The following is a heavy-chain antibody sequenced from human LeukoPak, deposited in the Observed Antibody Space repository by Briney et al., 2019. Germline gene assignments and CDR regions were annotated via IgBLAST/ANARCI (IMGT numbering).Heavy chain of an antibody. Sequence: SETLSLTCTVSGGSISNYYWSWIRQPPGKGLEWIGYIYYSGSTNYNPSLKSRVTISVDTSKNQISLKLSSVTAADTAVYYCARVSPDWNFDYWGQGTLVTVSS. V-gene: IGHV4-59*01. CDR1: GGSISNYY. CDR2: IYYSGST. CDR3: ARVSPDWNFDY. D-gene: IGHD1-1*01. J-gene: IGHJ4*02.